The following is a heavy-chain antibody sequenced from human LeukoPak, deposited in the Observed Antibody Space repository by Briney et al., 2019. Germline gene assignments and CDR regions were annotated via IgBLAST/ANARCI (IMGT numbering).Heavy chain of an antibody. J-gene: IGHJ5*02. CDR2: FDPEDGET. CDR1: GYTLTELS. V-gene: IGHV1-24*01. Sequence: ASVKVSCKVSGYTLTELSMHWVRQAPGKGLEWMGGFDPEDGETIYAQKFQGRVTMTEDTSTDTAYMELSSLRSEDTAVYYCATVYYGSGSYYNQNWFDPWDQGTLVTVSS. CDR3: ATVYYGSGSYYNQNWFDP. D-gene: IGHD3-10*01.